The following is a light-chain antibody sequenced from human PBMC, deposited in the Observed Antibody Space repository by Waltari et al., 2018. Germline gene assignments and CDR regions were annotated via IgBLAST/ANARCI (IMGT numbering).Light chain of an antibody. CDR1: QSVSSH. CDR2: DAS. J-gene: IGKJ4*01. Sequence: DTVLTQSPATLSWSPGERATLSCRASQSVSSHLAWYQQKPGQAPRPLIHDASNRATGIPARFSGSGSGTDFTLTISSLEPEDFAVYYCQQRSNWPPTFGGGTKVEIK. CDR3: QQRSNWPPT. V-gene: IGKV3-11*01.